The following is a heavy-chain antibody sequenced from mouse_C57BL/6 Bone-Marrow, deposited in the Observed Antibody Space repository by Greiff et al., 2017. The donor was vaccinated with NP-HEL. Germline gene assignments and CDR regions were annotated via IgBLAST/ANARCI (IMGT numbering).Heavy chain of an antibody. D-gene: IGHD2-10*01. Sequence: VQLQQPGAELVKPGASVKLSCKASGYTFTSYWMHWVKQRPGQGLEWIGMIHPNSGSTNYNEKFKSKATLTVDKSSSTAYMQLSSLTSEDSAVYYCARPGRGAYYQYYFDYWGQGTTLTVSS. CDR3: ARPGRGAYYQYYFDY. V-gene: IGHV1-64*01. CDR2: IHPNSGST. CDR1: GYTFTSYW. J-gene: IGHJ2*01.